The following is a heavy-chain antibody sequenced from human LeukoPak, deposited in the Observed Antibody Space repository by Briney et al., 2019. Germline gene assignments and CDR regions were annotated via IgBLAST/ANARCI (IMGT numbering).Heavy chain of an antibody. D-gene: IGHD6-19*01. V-gene: IGHV3-23*01. J-gene: IGHJ3*02. CDR1: GFCFSSYA. Sequence: GGSQRLSCAASGFCFSSYAMSWVRQAPGKGLEWVSFISGGGATTYYADSVKGRFTITRDNSQNTVFLQMNTLIDDDTAVYYVVTDLQLVISVGGIPRDAFDIWGQGTVVTVSS. CDR2: ISGGGATT. CDR3: VTDLQLVISVGGIPRDAFDI.